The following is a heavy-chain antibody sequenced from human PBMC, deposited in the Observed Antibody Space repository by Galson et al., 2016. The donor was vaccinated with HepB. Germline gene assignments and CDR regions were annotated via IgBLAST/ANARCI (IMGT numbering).Heavy chain of an antibody. J-gene: IGHJ5*02. CDR1: RGSLSGYY. V-gene: IGHV4-34*01. Sequence: ETLSLTCGVSRGSLSGYYWSWVRQIPGKGLEWIGETTHSGSTNYSPSLKSRVVISADPYRNQFSLNLNFLTAADTGLYYCARGGHSRGYSKERGKNWFDPWGQGTPVIVST. CDR2: TTHSGST. D-gene: IGHD5-18*01. CDR3: ARGGHSRGYSKERGKNWFDP.